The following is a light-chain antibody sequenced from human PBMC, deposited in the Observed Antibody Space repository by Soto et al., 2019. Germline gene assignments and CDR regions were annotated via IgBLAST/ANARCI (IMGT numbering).Light chain of an antibody. CDR1: SSDVGGYNY. J-gene: IGLJ2*01. CDR2: DVS. V-gene: IGLV2-14*01. CDR3: SSYTSSSTQMV. Sequence: QSVLTQPASVSGSPGQSITISCTGTSSDVGGYNYVSWYQQHPGKAPKLMIYDVSNRPSGVSNRFSGSKSGNTASLTISGRQAEDEADYYCSSYTSSSTQMVFGGGTKLTVL.